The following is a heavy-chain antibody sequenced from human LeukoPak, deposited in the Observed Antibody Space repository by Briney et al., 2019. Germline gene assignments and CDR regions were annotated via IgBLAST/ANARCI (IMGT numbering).Heavy chain of an antibody. CDR3: ARDQWMATTIDY. Sequence: PGGCLRLSCAASGFTFSSYWMSWVRQAPGKGLEWVAVIWYDGSNKYYADSVKGRFTISRDNSKNTLYLQMNSLRAEDTAVYYCARDQWMATTIDYWGQGTLVTVSS. CDR2: IWYDGSNK. D-gene: IGHD5-24*01. J-gene: IGHJ4*02. CDR1: GFTFSSYW. V-gene: IGHV3-33*08.